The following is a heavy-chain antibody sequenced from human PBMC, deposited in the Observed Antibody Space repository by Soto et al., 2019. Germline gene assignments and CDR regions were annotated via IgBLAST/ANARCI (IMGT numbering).Heavy chain of an antibody. CDR2: IKSNAYGATT. V-gene: IGHV3-15*01. CDR3: TTPLGYCSTSCP. D-gene: IGHD2-2*01. Sequence: EVQLVESGGGLVKPGESLRLSCAASGFTFSNAWMNWVRQGPGKGLEWVGRIKSNAYGATTDYAAPVKGRFTISRDDSRDTLYLQMNSLKTEDTAVYYCTTPLGYCSTSCPWGQGSLVTVSS. J-gene: IGHJ5*02. CDR1: GFTFSNAW.